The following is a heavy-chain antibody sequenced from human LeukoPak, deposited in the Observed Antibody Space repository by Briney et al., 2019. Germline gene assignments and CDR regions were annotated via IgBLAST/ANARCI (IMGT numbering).Heavy chain of an antibody. V-gene: IGHV4-39*01. CDR1: GGSTSSSSYY. CDR3: ARQETYYDSSGYYYRYFDY. J-gene: IGHJ4*02. Sequence: SETLSLTYTVSGGSTSSSSYYWGWIRQPPGKGLEWIGSIYYSGSTYYNPSLRSRVTISVDTSKNQFSLKLSSVTAADTAVYYCARQETYYDSSGYYYRYFDYWGQGTLVTVSS. CDR2: IYYSGST. D-gene: IGHD3-22*01.